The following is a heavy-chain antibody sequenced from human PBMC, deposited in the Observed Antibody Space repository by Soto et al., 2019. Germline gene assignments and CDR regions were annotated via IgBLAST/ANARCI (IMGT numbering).Heavy chain of an antibody. CDR2: IYYSGST. J-gene: IGHJ5*02. Sequence: SETLSLTCTVSGGSISSYYWSWIRQPPGKGLEWIGYIYYSGSTNYNPSLKSRVTISVDTSKNQFSLKLSSVTAADTAVYYCERGLIRGALNWFDPWGQGALVTVSS. D-gene: IGHD3-10*01. CDR1: GGSISSYY. V-gene: IGHV4-59*01. CDR3: ERGLIRGALNWFDP.